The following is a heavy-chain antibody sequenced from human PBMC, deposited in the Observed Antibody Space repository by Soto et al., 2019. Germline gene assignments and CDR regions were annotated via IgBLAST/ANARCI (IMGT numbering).Heavy chain of an antibody. CDR1: GGSISNSNFY. V-gene: IGHV4-39*02. CDR2: VYSSGRT. CDR3: TRLSFDNSGYTY. J-gene: IGHJ4*01. Sequence: SETLSLTCTVSGGSISNSNFYWGWIRQSPGNGLEWIGSVYSSGRTYYNPSLKSRVTISVDTSKNHFSLNLRSVAATDTAVYYCTRLSFDNSGYTYWGQGTLVTVSS. D-gene: IGHD3-22*01.